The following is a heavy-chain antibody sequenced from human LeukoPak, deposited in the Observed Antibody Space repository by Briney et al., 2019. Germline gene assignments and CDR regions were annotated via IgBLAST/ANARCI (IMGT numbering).Heavy chain of an antibody. CDR2: INHRGST. Sequence: NTSETLSLTCAVYGGSFSGYYWSWIRQPPGKGLEWIGEINHRGSTNYNPSLKSRVTISVDTSKNQFSLKLSSVTAADTAVYYCARGTPDDYVWGSYRSGYYFDYWGQGTLVTVSS. D-gene: IGHD3-16*02. CDR1: GGSFSGYY. J-gene: IGHJ4*02. CDR3: ARGTPDDYVWGSYRSGYYFDY. V-gene: IGHV4-34*01.